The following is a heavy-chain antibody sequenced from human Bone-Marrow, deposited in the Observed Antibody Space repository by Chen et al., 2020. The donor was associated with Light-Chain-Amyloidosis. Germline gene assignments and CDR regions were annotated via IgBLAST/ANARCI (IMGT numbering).Heavy chain of an antibody. J-gene: IGHJ5*02. Sequence: QVQLVQSGAEVKEPGASVKVSCQASGYTFNYYPMNWVRQAPGQGLEWMGRINPSGGSTFYAQKFQGRVTMTRDTSTSTVYMELTSLRSDDTAVYYCAREGEDANLDWFDPWGQGTLVTVSS. D-gene: IGHD2-2*01. CDR2: INPSGGST. V-gene: IGHV1-46*02. CDR1: GYTFNYYP. CDR3: AREGEDANLDWFDP.